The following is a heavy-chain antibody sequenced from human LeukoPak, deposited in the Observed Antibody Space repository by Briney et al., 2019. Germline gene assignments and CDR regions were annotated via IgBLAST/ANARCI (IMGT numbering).Heavy chain of an antibody. D-gene: IGHD3-3*01. Sequence: ASVKVSCKASGYTFTGYYMHWVRQAPGQGLEWMGIINPSGGSTSYAQKFQGRVTMTRDTSTSTVYMELSSLRSEDTAVYYCARATYYDFWSGYPDAFDIWGQGTMVTVSS. CDR1: GYTFTGYY. CDR3: ARATYYDFWSGYPDAFDI. V-gene: IGHV1-46*01. J-gene: IGHJ3*02. CDR2: INPSGGST.